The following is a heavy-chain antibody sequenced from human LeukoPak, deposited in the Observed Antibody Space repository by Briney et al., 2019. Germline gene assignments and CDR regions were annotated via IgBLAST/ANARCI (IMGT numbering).Heavy chain of an antibody. Sequence: SETLSLTXTVSGGSISSYYWSWIRQPPGKGLEWIGYIYYSGSTNYNPSLKSRVTITVDTSKNQFSLKLSSVTAADTAVYYCARWVATPRGYFDYWGQGTLVTVSS. D-gene: IGHD5-12*01. CDR3: ARWVATPRGYFDY. CDR1: GGSISSYY. CDR2: IYYSGST. V-gene: IGHV4-59*01. J-gene: IGHJ4*02.